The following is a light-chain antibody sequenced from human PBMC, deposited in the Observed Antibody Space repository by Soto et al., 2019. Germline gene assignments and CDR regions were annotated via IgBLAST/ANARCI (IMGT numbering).Light chain of an antibody. Sequence: EIVITQAPATLSVSPVERVTLSCRARQSVGSNLAWYQQKPGQAPRLLIYGASTRATGIPARFSGSRSGTEFTLTISSLQPDDFATYYCQQYNSYSWTFGQGTKVDIK. CDR3: QQYNSYSWT. V-gene: IGKV3-15*01. J-gene: IGKJ1*01. CDR1: QSVGSN. CDR2: GAS.